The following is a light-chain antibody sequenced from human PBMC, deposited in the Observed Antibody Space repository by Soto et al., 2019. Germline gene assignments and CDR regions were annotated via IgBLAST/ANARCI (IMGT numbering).Light chain of an antibody. CDR3: QQYYSYPLT. V-gene: IGKV1-8*01. Sequence: TDYPSSFSASPGAGVTITCRASQGISSYLAWYQQKPGKSPKLLIYAASTLQSGVPSRFSGSGSGTDFTLTISCLQSEDLATYYCQQYYSYPLTFGQGTKVDI. CDR1: QGISSY. J-gene: IGKJ1*01. CDR2: AAS.